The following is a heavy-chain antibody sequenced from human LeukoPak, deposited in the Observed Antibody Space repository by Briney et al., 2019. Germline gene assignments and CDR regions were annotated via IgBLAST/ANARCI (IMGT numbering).Heavy chain of an antibody. CDR2: ISNDGGGT. Sequence: TGGSLRLSCAASGFTFSSYAMSWVRQAPGKGLEWVSAISNDGGGTTYADFVKGRFTISRDNSKNTLFLQMNSLRAEDTALYYCAKGGSGYFLDLWGQGTLVTVSS. V-gene: IGHV3-23*01. J-gene: IGHJ5*02. D-gene: IGHD3-22*01. CDR1: GFTFSSYA. CDR3: AKGGSGYFLDL.